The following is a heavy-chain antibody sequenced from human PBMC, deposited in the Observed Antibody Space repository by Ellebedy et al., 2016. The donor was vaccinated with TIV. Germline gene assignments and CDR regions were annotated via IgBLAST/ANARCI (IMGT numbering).Heavy chain of an antibody. D-gene: IGHD2-15*01. CDR3: ARDIRGVVAATPGHDY. J-gene: IGHJ4*02. V-gene: IGHV1-69*04. CDR1: GGTFSSYA. CDR2: IIPILGIA. Sequence: AASVKVSCKASGGTFSSYAISWVRQAPGQGLEWMGRIIPILGIANYAQKFQGRVTMTTDTSTSTAYMELRSLRSDDTAVYYCARDIRGVVAATPGHDYWGQGTLVTVSS.